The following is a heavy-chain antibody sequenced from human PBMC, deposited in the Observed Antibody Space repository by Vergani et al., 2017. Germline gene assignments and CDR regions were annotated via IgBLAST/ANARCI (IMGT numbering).Heavy chain of an antibody. J-gene: IGHJ5*02. D-gene: IGHD5-18*01. CDR3: ARDSGGYSYGYSPDDSGYDWGNWVDP. CDR2: ISYDGSNK. Sequence: QVQLVESGGGVVQPGRSLRLSCAASGFTFSSYAMHWVRQAPGKGLEWVAVISYDGSNKYYADSVKGRFTISRDNSKNTLYLQMNSLRAEDTAVYYCARDSGGYSYGYSPDDSGYDWGNWVDPWSQGTLVTVSS. V-gene: IGHV3-30-3*01. CDR1: GFTFSSYA.